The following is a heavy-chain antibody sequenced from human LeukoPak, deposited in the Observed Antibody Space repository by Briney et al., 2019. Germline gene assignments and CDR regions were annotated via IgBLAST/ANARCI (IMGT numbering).Heavy chain of an antibody. CDR2: IYHSGST. CDR1: GGSISSSNW. Sequence: PSETLSLTCAVSGGSISSSNWWSWVRQPPGKGLEWIGEIYHSGSTNYNPSLKSRVTISVDKSKNQFSLKLSSVTAADTAVYYCARGPDEYSYGPSVSWFDPWGQGTLVTVSS. J-gene: IGHJ5*02. CDR3: ARGPDEYSYGPSVSWFDP. V-gene: IGHV4-4*02. D-gene: IGHD5-18*01.